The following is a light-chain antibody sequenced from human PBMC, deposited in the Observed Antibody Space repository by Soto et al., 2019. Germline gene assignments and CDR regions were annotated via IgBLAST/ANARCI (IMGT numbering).Light chain of an antibody. Sequence: QLVLTQSPSASASRGASVKLTCTLSSGHSNYAIAWHQQQSEKGPRYLMKLNSDGSHSKGDGIPDRFSGSSSGAERYLTSSSLQSEDEADYYCQTWGSGIVVFGGGTKLPVL. CDR2: LNSDGSH. V-gene: IGLV4-69*01. J-gene: IGLJ2*01. CDR1: SGHSNYA. CDR3: QTWGSGIVV.